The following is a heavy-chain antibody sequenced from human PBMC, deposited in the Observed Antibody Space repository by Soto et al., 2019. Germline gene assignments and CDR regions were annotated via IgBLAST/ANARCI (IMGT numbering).Heavy chain of an antibody. Sequence: EVQLLESGGGLVQPGGSLRLSCAASGFTFSSYAMSWVRQAPGKGLEWVSAISGSGGSTYYADSVKGRFTISRDNSKNTLYLQMNSLRAEDTAVYYCAKGGRLDTWYYYDSSGRLPSGNYWGQGTLVTVSS. CDR3: AKGGRLDTWYYYDSSGRLPSGNY. CDR2: ISGSGGST. D-gene: IGHD3-22*01. V-gene: IGHV3-23*01. J-gene: IGHJ4*02. CDR1: GFTFSSYA.